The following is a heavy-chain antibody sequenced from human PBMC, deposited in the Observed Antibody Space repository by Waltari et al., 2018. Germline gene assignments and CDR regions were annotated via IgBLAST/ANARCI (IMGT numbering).Heavy chain of an antibody. V-gene: IGHV3-30-3*01. D-gene: IGHD6-19*01. CDR2: ISYDGSNK. CDR3: ARGGSGWYQDAFDI. Sequence: VQLVESGGGVVQPGRSLRLSCAASGFTFSSYAMHWVRQAPGKGLEWVAVISYDGSNKYYADSVKGRFTISRDNSKNTLYLQMNSLRAEDTAVYYCARGGSGWYQDAFDIWGQGTMVTVSS. CDR1: GFTFSSYA. J-gene: IGHJ3*02.